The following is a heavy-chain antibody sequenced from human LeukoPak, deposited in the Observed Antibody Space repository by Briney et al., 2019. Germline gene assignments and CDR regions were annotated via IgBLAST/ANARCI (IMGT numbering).Heavy chain of an antibody. D-gene: IGHD6-13*01. V-gene: IGHV3-20*04. CDR3: ARDVTGYSSSWYDEGNYYSYMDV. CDR2: INWNGDSI. Sequence: GGSLRLSCAASGFTFHDYGMTWVRQAPGKGLEWVSCINWNGDSITYAASVKGRFTISRDNAKNSLYLQMNSLRAEDTALYYCARDVTGYSSSWYDEGNYYSYMDVWGKGTTVTVSS. J-gene: IGHJ6*03. CDR1: GFTFHDYG.